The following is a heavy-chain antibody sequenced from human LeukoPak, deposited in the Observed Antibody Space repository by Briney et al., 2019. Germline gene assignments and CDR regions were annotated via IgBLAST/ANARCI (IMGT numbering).Heavy chain of an antibody. Sequence: SETLSLTCIVSGGSISSYYWSWIRQPPGKGLEWIGYNSYSGNTNYNPSLKSRVTIPVDMSKNQFSLKLSSVTAADTAVYYCARAGSDWSFDYWGQGTLVTVSS. CDR1: GGSISSYY. V-gene: IGHV4-59*01. CDR3: ARAGSDWSFDY. CDR2: NSYSGNT. J-gene: IGHJ4*02. D-gene: IGHD6-19*01.